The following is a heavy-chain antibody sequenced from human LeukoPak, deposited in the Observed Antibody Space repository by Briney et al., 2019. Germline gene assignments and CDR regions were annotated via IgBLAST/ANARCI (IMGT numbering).Heavy chain of an antibody. CDR1: GFTFSNAW. CDR2: IRGSGGST. J-gene: IGHJ4*02. V-gene: IGHV3-23*01. D-gene: IGHD2-2*01. CDR3: AKGVVSVATRGGFDY. Sequence: GGSLRLSCAASGFTFSNAWMNWVRQAPGKGLEWVSIIRGSGGSTYYADSVKGRFTISRDNSKNTLYLQMNSLRADDTATYYCAKGVVSVATRGGFDYWGQGTLVTVSS.